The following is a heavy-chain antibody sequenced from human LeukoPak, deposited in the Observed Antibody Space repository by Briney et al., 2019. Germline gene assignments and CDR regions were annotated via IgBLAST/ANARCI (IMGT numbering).Heavy chain of an antibody. V-gene: IGHV4-30-4*01. J-gene: IGHJ3*01. Sequence: PSQTLSLTCTVSGGSISSGDSYWSWIRQPPGQGLEWIGYIYYTGSTHYNPSLKSRVSTSVDTSKNQFYLKLSSVTAADTAVYYCARGGGVWGVLDTFDVWGQGTMVTVSS. CDR2: IYYTGST. CDR3: ARGGGVWGVLDTFDV. D-gene: IGHD3-10*01. CDR1: GGSISSGDSY.